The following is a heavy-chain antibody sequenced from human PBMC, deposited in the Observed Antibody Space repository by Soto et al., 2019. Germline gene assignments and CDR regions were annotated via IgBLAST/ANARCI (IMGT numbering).Heavy chain of an antibody. CDR1: GGSISGTTYY. J-gene: IGHJ2*01. CDR2: VYSSGST. V-gene: IGHV4-39*01. Sequence: QLQLQESGPGLVKPSETLSLTCTVSGGSISGTTYYWGWIRQPPGTGLEWIGSVYSSGSTYYNPSLESRVTRSVDTSKSQFALKLTSVTAADTAVYYCARHSGQWRLDWYFDLWGRGTLVTVSS. D-gene: IGHD6-19*01. CDR3: ARHSGQWRLDWYFDL.